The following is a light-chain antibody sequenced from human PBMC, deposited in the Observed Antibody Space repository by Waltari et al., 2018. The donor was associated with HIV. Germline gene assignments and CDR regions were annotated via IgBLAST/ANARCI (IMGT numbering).Light chain of an antibody. CDR3: SSYGGSANLL. J-gene: IGLJ2*01. CDR2: EVS. CDR1: SSAIGGYTY. Sequence: QSALTQPPSASGSPGQSVTISCPGTSSAIGGYTYVSWYQQYPGKAPKLMIYEVSKRPSGVPDRFSGSKSANTASLTVSGLQAEDEADYYCSSYGGSANLLFGGGTKLTVL. V-gene: IGLV2-8*01.